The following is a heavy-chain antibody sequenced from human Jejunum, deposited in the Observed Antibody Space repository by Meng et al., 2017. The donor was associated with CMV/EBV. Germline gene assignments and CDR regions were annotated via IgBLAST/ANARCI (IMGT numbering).Heavy chain of an antibody. CDR2: ITGKPHSYAT. CDR3: TRAHSSPYGTLFDY. Sequence: TFSGSALRRVRQASGEALEWLGRITGKPHSYATAYTASVIGRFTISTDDSTNTAYLELNSLQTEDAAVYYCTRAHSSPYGTLFDYWGQGTLVTVSS. CDR1: TFSGSA. D-gene: IGHD4-17*01. J-gene: IGHJ4*02. V-gene: IGHV3-73*01.